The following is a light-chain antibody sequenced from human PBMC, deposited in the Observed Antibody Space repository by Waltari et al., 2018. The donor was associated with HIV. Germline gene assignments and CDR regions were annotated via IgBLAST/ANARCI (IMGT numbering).Light chain of an antibody. J-gene: IGLJ2*01. CDR2: EVT. CDR3: SSYAGNNILV. V-gene: IGLV2-8*01. Sequence: QSALTQPPSASGSPGQSVTISCTGSSSDVGGYNYGSWYQQYPGKAPKLMISEVTKRPSGVPNRFSGSKSGNTASLTVSGLRAEDEAEYYCSSYAGNNILVFGGGTKLTVL. CDR1: SSDVGGYNY.